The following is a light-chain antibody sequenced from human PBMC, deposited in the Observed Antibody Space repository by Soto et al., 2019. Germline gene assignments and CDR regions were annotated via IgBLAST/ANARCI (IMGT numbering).Light chain of an antibody. CDR3: QQDKNWPLT. CDR2: GAS. V-gene: IGKV3-15*01. CDR1: QSVSSN. J-gene: IGKJ4*01. Sequence: EIVMTQSPGILSVSPGERATLSCRASQSVSSNLACYQQKPRQAPSLLIYGASTRATGVPARFSGSGSGTEITLTIKILHSEDVAVYYRQQDKNWPLTFGGGTKVEI.